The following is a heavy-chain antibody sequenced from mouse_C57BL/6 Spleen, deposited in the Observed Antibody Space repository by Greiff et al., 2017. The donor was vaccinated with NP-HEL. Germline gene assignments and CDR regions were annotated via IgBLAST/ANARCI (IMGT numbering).Heavy chain of an antibody. CDR1: GYTFTEYT. Sequence: VQLVESGAELVKPGASVKLSCKASGYTFTEYTIHWVKQRSGQGLEWIGWFYPGSGSIKYNEKFKDKATLTADKSSSTVYMELSRLTSEDSAVYFSARHEEGEGDYAWFAYWGQGTLVTVSA. V-gene: IGHV1-62-2*01. CDR3: ARHEEGEGDYAWFAY. CDR2: FYPGSGSI. D-gene: IGHD2-4*01. J-gene: IGHJ3*01.